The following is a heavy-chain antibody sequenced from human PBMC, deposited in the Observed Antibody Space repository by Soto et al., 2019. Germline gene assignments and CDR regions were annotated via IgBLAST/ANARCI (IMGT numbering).Heavy chain of an antibody. Sequence: GGSLRLSCASSGFTFSSYTLNWVRRAPGKGLEWVATSSDRRTGNTHYSDSVRGRFTLSRDYSRNILFLQMDSLRADDTALYYCTTWLTAHFDYWGRGTQVTVSS. D-gene: IGHD2-21*02. CDR3: TTWLTAHFDY. CDR1: GFTFSSYT. V-gene: IGHV3-23*01. CDR2: SSDRRTGNT. J-gene: IGHJ4*02.